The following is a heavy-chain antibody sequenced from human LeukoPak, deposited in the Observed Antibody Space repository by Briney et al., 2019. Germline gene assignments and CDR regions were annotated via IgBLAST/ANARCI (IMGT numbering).Heavy chain of an antibody. D-gene: IGHD6-25*01. CDR2: IYHSGST. CDR3: ARTAAEGYYYYYMDV. Sequence: PSETLSLTCTVSGYYISSGYYWGWIRQPPGKGLEWIGSIYHSGSTYYNPSLKSRVTISVDTSKNQFSLKLGSVTAADTAVYYCARTAAEGYYYYYMDVWGKGTTVTVSS. CDR1: GYYISSGYY. J-gene: IGHJ6*03. V-gene: IGHV4-38-2*02.